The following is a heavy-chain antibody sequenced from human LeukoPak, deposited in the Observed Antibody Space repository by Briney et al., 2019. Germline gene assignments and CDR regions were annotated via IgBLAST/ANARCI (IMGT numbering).Heavy chain of an antibody. CDR2: IYYTGGT. CDR1: GGSIGSNY. Sequence: TETLSLTCTVSGGSIGSNYWTWIRQPPGKGLEYIGYIYYTGGTNYNPSLKSRVTISVDTSKNQFSLKLTSVTAADTAVYFCAKYGNSGWVIDNWGQGTLVTVSS. V-gene: IGHV4-59*01. J-gene: IGHJ4*02. CDR3: AKYGNSGWVIDN. D-gene: IGHD6-19*01.